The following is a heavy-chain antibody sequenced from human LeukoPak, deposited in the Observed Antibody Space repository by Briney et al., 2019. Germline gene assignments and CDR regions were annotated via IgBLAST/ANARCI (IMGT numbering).Heavy chain of an antibody. J-gene: IGHJ4*02. CDR3: ARSYYDSSGPSFDY. CDR1: GFTVSSNY. V-gene: IGHV3-53*01. Sequence: GGSLRLSCAASGFTVSSNYMSWVRQAPGKGLEWVSVIYSGGSTYYADSVKGRFTISRDNSKNTLYLQMNSLRAEDTAVYYCARSYYDSSGPSFDYWGQGTLVTVSS. D-gene: IGHD3-22*01. CDR2: IYSGGST.